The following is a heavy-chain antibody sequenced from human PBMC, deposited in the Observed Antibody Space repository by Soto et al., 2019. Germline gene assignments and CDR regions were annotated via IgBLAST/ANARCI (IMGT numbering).Heavy chain of an antibody. V-gene: IGHV1-69*02. J-gene: IGHJ4*02. CDR1: GGTFSSYT. D-gene: IGHD2-15*01. CDR3: ASVGYCSGGSCYGKYYFDY. Sequence: QVQLVQSGAEVKKPGSSVKVSCKASGGTFSSYTISWVRQAPGQGLEWMGRIIPILGIANYAQKFQGRGTITADKSTSTAYMELSSLRSEDTAVYYCASVGYCSGGSCYGKYYFDYWGQGTLVTVSS. CDR2: IIPILGIA.